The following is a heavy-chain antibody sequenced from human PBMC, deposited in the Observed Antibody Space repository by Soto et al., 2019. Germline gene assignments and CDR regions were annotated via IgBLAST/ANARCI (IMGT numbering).Heavy chain of an antibody. CDR1: GYTFTSYA. Sequence: QVQLVQSGAEVKKPGASVKVSCKASGYTFTSYAMHWVRQAPGQRLEWMGWINAGNGNTKYSQKFQGRVTITRDTSASTAYMELRSLRSEDTAVYYCARPNYDILTGYSLDAFDIWGQGTMVTVSS. V-gene: IGHV1-3*01. J-gene: IGHJ3*02. CDR3: ARPNYDILTGYSLDAFDI. CDR2: INAGNGNT. D-gene: IGHD3-9*01.